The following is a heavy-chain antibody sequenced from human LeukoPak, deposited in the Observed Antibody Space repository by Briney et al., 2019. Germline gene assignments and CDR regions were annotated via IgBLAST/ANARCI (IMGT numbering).Heavy chain of an antibody. D-gene: IGHD2-2*01. CDR1: GYTFTSYG. Sequence: ASVKVSCKASGYTFTSYGISWVRQAPGQGLEWMGWISAYNGNTNYAQKLQGRVTMTTDTSTSTAYMELRSLRSDDTAVYYCASKAGYCSSTSCYGGHHAFDIWGQGTVVTVSS. CDR2: ISAYNGNT. J-gene: IGHJ3*02. CDR3: ASKAGYCSSTSCYGGHHAFDI. V-gene: IGHV1-18*01.